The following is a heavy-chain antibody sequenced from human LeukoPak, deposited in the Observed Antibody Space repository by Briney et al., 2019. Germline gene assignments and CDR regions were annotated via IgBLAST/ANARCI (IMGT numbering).Heavy chain of an antibody. V-gene: IGHV3-11*01. CDR2: ISSSGSTI. CDR3: ARSSSWYGYFDY. J-gene: IGHJ4*02. D-gene: IGHD6-13*01. Sequence: GGSLRLSCAASGFTFSSYTMGWIRQAPGKGLEWVSYISSSGSTIYYADSVKGRFTISRDNAKNSLYLQMNSLRAEDTAVYYCARSSSWYGYFDYWGQGTLVTVSS. CDR1: GFTFSSYT.